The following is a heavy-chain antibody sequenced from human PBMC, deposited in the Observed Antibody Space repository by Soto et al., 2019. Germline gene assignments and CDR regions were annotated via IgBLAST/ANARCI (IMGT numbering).Heavy chain of an antibody. CDR2: IWYDGSNK. CDR1: GFTFSSYG. J-gene: IGHJ6*02. D-gene: IGHD3-3*01. Sequence: GGTLRLSGSASGFTFSSYGMHRVRQAPGKGLEWVAVIWYDGSNKYYADAVKGRFTISRDNSKNTLYLQMNSLRAEDTAVYYCARDIHYDFWSGQRPPLYYYYGMDVWGQGTTVTVSS. CDR3: ARDIHYDFWSGQRPPLYYYYGMDV. V-gene: IGHV3-33*01.